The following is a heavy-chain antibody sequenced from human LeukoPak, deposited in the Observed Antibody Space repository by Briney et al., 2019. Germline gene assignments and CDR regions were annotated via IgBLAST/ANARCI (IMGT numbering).Heavy chain of an antibody. CDR3: ARGGLEWLLRSYYYYGMDV. D-gene: IGHD3-3*01. CDR1: GSTFTSYD. Sequence: ASVKVSCKASGSTFTSYDINWVRQATGQGLEWMGWMNPNSGNTGYAQKFQGRVTMTRNTSISTAYMELSSLRSEDTAVYYCARGGLEWLLRSYYYYGMDVWGQGTTVTVSS. V-gene: IGHV1-8*01. J-gene: IGHJ6*02. CDR2: MNPNSGNT.